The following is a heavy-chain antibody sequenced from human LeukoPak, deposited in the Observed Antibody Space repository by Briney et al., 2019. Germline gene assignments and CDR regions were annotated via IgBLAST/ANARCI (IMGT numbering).Heavy chain of an antibody. CDR3: TRDPRHFDS. CDR2: ISGSGHDI. CDR1: GFTFSDSY. J-gene: IGHJ5*01. Sequence: PGGSLRLSCAASGFTFSDSYMTWVRQAPGEGVEWVAYISGSGHDINYSDSVKGRFTISRDNAKNSLYLQMSSLRVEHTAVYYCTRDPRHFDSCGQGTLVTVSS. D-gene: IGHD6-6*01. V-gene: IGHV3-11*04.